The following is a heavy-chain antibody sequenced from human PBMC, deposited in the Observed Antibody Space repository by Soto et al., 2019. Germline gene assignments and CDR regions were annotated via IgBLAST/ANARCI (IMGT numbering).Heavy chain of an antibody. Sequence: SRTLSLTYAISGDRVASNSAAWNWRRHSPSRGLEWLGRTYYRSKWDNDYAVSGKSRITINPDTSKNPFSLQLQSLPPEDTAVHYCARGESISVRWCDCCGQGTRIVVSS. CDR1: GDRVASNSAA. D-gene: IGHD6-19*01. V-gene: IGHV6-1*01. CDR3: ARGESISVRWCDC. CDR2: TYYRSKWDN. J-gene: IGHJ4*02.